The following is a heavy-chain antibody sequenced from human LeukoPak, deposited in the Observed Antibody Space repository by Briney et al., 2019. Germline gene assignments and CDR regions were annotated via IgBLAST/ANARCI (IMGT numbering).Heavy chain of an antibody. CDR3: TTEYYHDSPGIFDY. Sequence: GGSLRLSCTTSGFTFSNGWMSWVRQAPGKGLEWVGRIKKKTDGGTTDYAAPVKGRFTISRDDSKNTLYLQMNSLTTEDTAIYYCTTEYYHDSPGIFDYWGQGTLVTVSS. V-gene: IGHV3-15*01. CDR1: GFTFSNGW. CDR2: IKKKTDGGTT. J-gene: IGHJ4*02. D-gene: IGHD3-22*01.